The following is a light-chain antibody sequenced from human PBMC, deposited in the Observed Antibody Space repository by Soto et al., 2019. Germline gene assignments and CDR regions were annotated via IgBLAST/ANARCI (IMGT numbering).Light chain of an antibody. CDR2: EGS. J-gene: IGLJ2*01. CDR3: CSYAGIRGVV. Sequence: QSALTQPASVSGSPGQSITISCTGTSSDVGSYNLVSWYQQHPGKAPKLMIYEGSKRPSGVSNRFSGSKSGNTASLTISGLQAEDEADYYCCSYAGIRGVVFGGGTKLTVL. CDR1: SSDVGSYNL. V-gene: IGLV2-23*01.